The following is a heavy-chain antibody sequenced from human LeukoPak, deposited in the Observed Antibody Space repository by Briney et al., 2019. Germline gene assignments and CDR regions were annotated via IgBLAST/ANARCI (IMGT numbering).Heavy chain of an antibody. V-gene: IGHV4-4*07. D-gene: IGHD3-10*01. CDR2: IYTSGST. Sequence: KPSETLSLTCTVFGGSISSYYWSWIRQPAGKGLEWIGRIYTSGSTNYNPSLKSRVTMSVDTSKNQFSLKLSSVTAADTAVYYCARMRQLLWFGAGYYYYMDVWGKGTTVTVSS. J-gene: IGHJ6*03. CDR3: ARMRQLLWFGAGYYYYMDV. CDR1: GGSISSYY.